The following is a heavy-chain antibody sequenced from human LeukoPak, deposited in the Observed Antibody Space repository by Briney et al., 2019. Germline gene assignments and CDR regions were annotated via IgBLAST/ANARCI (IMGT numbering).Heavy chain of an antibody. Sequence: PGGSLRLSCAASGFTFSSYAMHWVRQAPGKGLEWVAVISYDGSNKYYADSVKGRFTISRDNSKNTLYLQMNSLRAEDTAVYYCARDLVRFRGGKVPFDPWGQGTLVTVSS. J-gene: IGHJ5*02. D-gene: IGHD3-16*01. CDR3: ARDLVRFRGGKVPFDP. CDR2: ISYDGSNK. V-gene: IGHV3-30-3*01. CDR1: GFTFSSYA.